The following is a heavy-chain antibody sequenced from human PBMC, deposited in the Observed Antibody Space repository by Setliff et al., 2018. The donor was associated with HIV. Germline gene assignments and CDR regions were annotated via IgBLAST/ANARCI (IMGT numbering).Heavy chain of an antibody. Sequence: SETLSLTCTVSGGSVSDTSYYWGWIRQPPGKGLEWLANVYYSGGTYYNPSLRSRVTLSVDTSENQFSLTVNSVTAADTAVYYCARDEPGWYALSGGRCFDYWGQGTLVTVSS. D-gene: IGHD6-19*01. CDR2: VYYSGGT. CDR1: GGSVSDTSYY. V-gene: IGHV4-39*07. J-gene: IGHJ4*02. CDR3: ARDEPGWYALSGGRCFDY.